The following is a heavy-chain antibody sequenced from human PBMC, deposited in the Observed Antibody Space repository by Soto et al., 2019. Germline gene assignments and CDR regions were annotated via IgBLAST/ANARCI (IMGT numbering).Heavy chain of an antibody. Sequence: TLSPTCTVSVGSISNYDWAWIRQPAGKGLEGIGRIYRSGSTNDNSSLKRRVTMSVDTSKNQFYLKLTSVTAADTAVYYRLRHTTYISSCYDPWGHAKVVTICS. CDR3: LRHTTYISSCYDP. CDR2: IYRSGST. D-gene: IGHD6-13*01. V-gene: IGHV4-4*07. J-gene: IGHJ5*02. CDR1: VGSISNYD.